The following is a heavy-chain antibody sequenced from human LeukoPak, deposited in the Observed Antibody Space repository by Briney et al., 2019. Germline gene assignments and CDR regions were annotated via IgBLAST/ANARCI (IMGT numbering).Heavy chain of an antibody. D-gene: IGHD2-15*01. CDR1: GYTFTGSY. Sequence: GASVKLSCKGSGYTFTGSYMHWGRHAPGQGHELMGWINPNSGGTNYAQKFQGWVTMTRDTSISTAYMDLSRLRADDTAVYYCARSRGCSGGSCFYYFDYWGQGTLVTVSS. CDR2: INPNSGGT. V-gene: IGHV1-2*04. CDR3: ARSRGCSGGSCFYYFDY. J-gene: IGHJ4*02.